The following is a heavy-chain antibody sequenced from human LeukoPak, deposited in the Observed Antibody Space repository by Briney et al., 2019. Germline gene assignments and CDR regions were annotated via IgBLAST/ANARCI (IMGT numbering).Heavy chain of an antibody. CDR1: GGSFSGYY. CDR3: ASSGKVAAAGTPYYYYGMDV. V-gene: IGHV4-34*01. J-gene: IGHJ6*04. CDR2: INHSGST. D-gene: IGHD6-13*01. Sequence: SETLSLTCAVYGGSFSGYYWSWIRQPPGKGLEWIGEINHSGSTNYNPSLKSRVTISVDTSKNQSSLKLSSVTAADTAVYYCASSGKVAAAGTPYYYYGMDVWGKGTTVTVSS.